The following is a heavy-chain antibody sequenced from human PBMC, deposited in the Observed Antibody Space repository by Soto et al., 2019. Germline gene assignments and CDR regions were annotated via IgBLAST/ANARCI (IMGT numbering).Heavy chain of an antibody. Sequence: GALRLSCAASGFTFSSYEMNWVRQAPGKGLEWVSYISSSGSTIYYADSVKGRFTISRDNAKNSLYLQMNSLRAEDTAVYYCARFPVVPAAMDDYWGQGTLVTVSS. V-gene: IGHV3-48*03. D-gene: IGHD2-2*01. CDR2: ISSSGSTI. CDR3: ARFPVVPAAMDDY. CDR1: GFTFSSYE. J-gene: IGHJ4*02.